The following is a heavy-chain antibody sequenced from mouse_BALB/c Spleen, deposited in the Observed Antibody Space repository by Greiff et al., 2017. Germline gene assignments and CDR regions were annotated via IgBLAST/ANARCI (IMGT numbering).Heavy chain of an antibody. CDR3: ARLKRGLRYFDG. J-gene: IGHJ1*01. CDR2: IDPANGNT. D-gene: IGHD3-1*01. CDR1: GFNIKDTY. Sequence: EVQLQQSGAELVKPGASVKLSCTASGFNIKDTYMHWVKQRPEQGLEWIGRIDPANGNTKYDPKFQGKATITADTSSNTAYLQLSSLTSEDTAVYYCARLKRGLRYFDGGGAGATVSVS. V-gene: IGHV14-3*02.